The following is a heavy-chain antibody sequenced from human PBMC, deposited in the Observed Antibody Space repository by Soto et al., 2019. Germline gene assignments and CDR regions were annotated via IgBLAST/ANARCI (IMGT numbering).Heavy chain of an antibody. Sequence: SVKVSCKASGYTFTSYGISWVRQAPGQGLEWMGWISAYNGNTNYAQKLQGRVTMTTETSTSPAYMELRSLRSDDTAVYYCARSSLSQWLAWFDPWGHGNLVTVSS. J-gene: IGHJ5*02. D-gene: IGHD6-19*01. CDR2: ISAYNGNT. CDR1: GYTFTSYG. V-gene: IGHV1-18*01. CDR3: ARSSLSQWLAWFDP.